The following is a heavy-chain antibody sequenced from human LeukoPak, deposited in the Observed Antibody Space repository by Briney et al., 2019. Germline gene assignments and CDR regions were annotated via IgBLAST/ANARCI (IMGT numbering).Heavy chain of an antibody. CDR1: GGSISSYY. D-gene: IGHD2-2*01. V-gene: IGHV4-4*09. CDR2: IYTSGST. CDR3: ARKGSTSRNPFDY. J-gene: IGHJ4*02. Sequence: SETLSLTCTVSGGSISSYYWSWIRQPPGTGLEWIGYIYTSGSTNYNPSLKSRVTISVDTSKNQFSLKLSSVTAADTAVYYCARKGSTSRNPFDYWGQGTLVTVSS.